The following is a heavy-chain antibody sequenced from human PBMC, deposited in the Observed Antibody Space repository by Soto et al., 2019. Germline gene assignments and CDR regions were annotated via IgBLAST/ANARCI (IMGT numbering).Heavy chain of an antibody. V-gene: IGHV1-8*01. CDR3: ARGRIAVAGTFFRYHGMDV. Sequence: ASVKVSCKASGYTFTSYDINWVRQATGQGLEWMGWMNPNSGNTGYAQKFQGRVTMTRNTSISTAYMELSSLRSEDTAVYYCARGRIAVAGTFFRYHGMDVWGQGTTVTVSS. D-gene: IGHD6-19*01. CDR1: GYTFTSYD. J-gene: IGHJ6*02. CDR2: MNPNSGNT.